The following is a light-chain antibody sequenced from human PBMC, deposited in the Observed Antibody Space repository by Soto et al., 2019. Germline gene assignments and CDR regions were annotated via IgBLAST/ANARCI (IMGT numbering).Light chain of an antibody. CDR1: QTISSW. V-gene: IGKV1-5*03. J-gene: IGKJ5*01. Sequence: DIQMTQSPSTLSGSVGDRVTTTCRASQTISSWLAWYQQKPGKAPKLLIYKASTLKSGVPSRFSGSGSGTDFTLTISRLEPEDFAVYYCQQYGSLPPLTFGGGTRLEIK. CDR2: KAS. CDR3: QQYGSLPPLT.